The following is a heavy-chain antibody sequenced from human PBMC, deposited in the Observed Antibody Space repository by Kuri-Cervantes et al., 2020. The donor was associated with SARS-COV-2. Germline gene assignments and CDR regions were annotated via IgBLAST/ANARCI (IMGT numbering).Heavy chain of an antibody. CDR1: GFTFSSYE. CDR2: ISSSGSTI. Sequence: GGSLRLSCAASGFTFSSYEMNWVRQAPGKGLEWVSYISSSGSTIYYADSVEGRFTISRDNAKNSLYLQMNSLRAEDMALYYCAKGDGPDLYSGSLFTYWGQGTLVTVSS. J-gene: IGHJ4*02. CDR3: AKGDGPDLYSGSLFTY. V-gene: IGHV3-48*03. D-gene: IGHD1-26*01.